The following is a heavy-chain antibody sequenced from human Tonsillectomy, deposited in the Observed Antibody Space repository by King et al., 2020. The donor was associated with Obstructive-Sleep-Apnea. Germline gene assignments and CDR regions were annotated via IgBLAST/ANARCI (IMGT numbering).Heavy chain of an antibody. CDR3: ARQISSIWSLDGFDI. CDR1: GGSISSYY. Sequence: QLQESGPGLVKPSETLSLTCTVSGGSISSYYWSWIRQPPGKGLEWIGYIYYSGSTSYNPSLKSRLTISVDTSKKQFSLKLSSVTAADTAVYYCARQISSIWSLDGFDIWGQGTMVTVSS. J-gene: IGHJ3*02. V-gene: IGHV4-59*08. D-gene: IGHD6-13*01. CDR2: IYYSGST.